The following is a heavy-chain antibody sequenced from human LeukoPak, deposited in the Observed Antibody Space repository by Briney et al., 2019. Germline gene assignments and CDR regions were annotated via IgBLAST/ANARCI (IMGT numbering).Heavy chain of an antibody. V-gene: IGHV1-2*02. J-gene: IGHJ4*02. CDR2: IDPDSGGT. CDR3: ARVPGPYTTSRFDF. CDR1: GYTFTGYY. Sequence: ASVKVSCKASGYTFTGYYLHWVRQAPGQRPEWMGRIDPDSGGTHYGQKFHGRVTVTRDTSITTVYMELSGLTSDDTAVYYCARVPGPYTTSRFDFWGQGTLVTVSS. D-gene: IGHD2-2*02.